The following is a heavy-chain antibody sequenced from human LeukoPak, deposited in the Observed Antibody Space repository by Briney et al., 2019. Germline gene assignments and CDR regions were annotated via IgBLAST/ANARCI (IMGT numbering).Heavy chain of an antibody. V-gene: IGHV1-2*04. CDR3: ARERQNGLDV. J-gene: IGHJ6*02. CDR1: GYTFSDYY. Sequence: ASVKLSCKASGYTFSDYYMHWVRQAPGQGLEWMGWINPNSGGTNYAQKFQGWVTMTRDTSITTAYMELSSPRSDDTAIYYCARERQNGLDVWGQGTTVTVSS. CDR2: INPNSGGT. D-gene: IGHD6-25*01.